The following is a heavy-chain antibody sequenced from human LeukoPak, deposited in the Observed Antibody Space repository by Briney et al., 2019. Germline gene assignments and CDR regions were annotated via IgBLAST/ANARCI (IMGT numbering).Heavy chain of an antibody. CDR1: GFTFRSYG. CDR2: ISHDGSNK. Sequence: PGASLRVSCAASGFTFRSYGMHWVRQAPGQGLEWVTCISHDGSNKYYTDSVKGRFTITRDTSKSTLYMQLNSLRTDDTAVYYCAEDSYYYYIDVWGKGTTVTASS. J-gene: IGHJ6*03. V-gene: IGHV3-30*02. CDR3: AEDSYYYYIDV.